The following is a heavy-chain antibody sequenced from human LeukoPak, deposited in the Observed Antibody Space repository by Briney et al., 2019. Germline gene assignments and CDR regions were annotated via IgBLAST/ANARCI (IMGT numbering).Heavy chain of an antibody. CDR3: AELGITMIGGV. CDR2: ISVSGGNT. D-gene: IGHD3-10*02. Sequence: GGSLKLSCEGSGYSFRSYAMSWVRQAPGKGLEWVSFISVSGGNTYYADSVKGRFTISRDNAKNSLYLQMNSLRAEDTAVYYCAELGITMIGGVWGKGTTVTISS. V-gene: IGHV3-23*01. J-gene: IGHJ6*04. CDR1: GYSFRSYA.